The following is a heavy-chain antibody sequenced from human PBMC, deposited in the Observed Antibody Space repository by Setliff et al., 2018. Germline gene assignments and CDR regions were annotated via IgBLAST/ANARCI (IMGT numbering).Heavy chain of an antibody. Sequence: KTSETLSLTCTVSGGSMRSISYYWGWVRQPPGKGLEWVSRIHSDGTTTAYADSVRGRVTISLDTSKNQFSLKLSSVTAADTAVYYCARMSGFLYMDVWGKGTTVTVSS. V-gene: IGHV4-39*07. D-gene: IGHD6-25*01. CDR1: GGSMRSISYY. CDR3: ARMSGFLYMDV. CDR2: IHSDGTT. J-gene: IGHJ6*03.